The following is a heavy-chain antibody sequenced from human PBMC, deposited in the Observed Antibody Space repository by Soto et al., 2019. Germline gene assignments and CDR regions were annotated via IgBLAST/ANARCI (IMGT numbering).Heavy chain of an antibody. D-gene: IGHD3-16*01. CDR1: GFTFSSYG. CDR3: AKDSSEVRVWGSYQDV. Sequence: GGSLRLSCAASGFTFSSYGMHWVRQAPGKGLEWVAVISYDGSNKYYADSVKGRFTISRDNSKNTLYLQMNSLRAEDTAVYYCAKDSSEVRVWGSYQDVWGQGTTVTVSS. CDR2: ISYDGSNK. J-gene: IGHJ6*02. V-gene: IGHV3-30*18.